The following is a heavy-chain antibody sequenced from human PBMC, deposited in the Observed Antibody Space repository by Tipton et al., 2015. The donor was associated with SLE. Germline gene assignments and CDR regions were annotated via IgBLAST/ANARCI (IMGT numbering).Heavy chain of an antibody. CDR2: IFSGGNT. CDR3: AKERGGGNFDY. V-gene: IGHV3-23*03. Sequence: SLRFSCAASGFIFSDYPMSWVRQAPGKGLQWVSVIFSGGNTYYADSVQGRFTISRDVSESTLYLQMNSLRVEDTAIYYCAKERGGGNFDYWGQGTLVTVSS. CDR1: GFIFSDYP. J-gene: IGHJ4*02. D-gene: IGHD2-15*01.